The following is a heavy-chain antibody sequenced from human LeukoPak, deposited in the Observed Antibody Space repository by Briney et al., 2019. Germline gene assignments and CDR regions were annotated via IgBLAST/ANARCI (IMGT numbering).Heavy chain of an antibody. V-gene: IGHV4-59*01. CDR2: IYYSGST. D-gene: IGHD3-22*01. CDR1: GGSISSYY. J-gene: IGHJ5*02. Sequence: SETLSLTCTVSGGSISSYYWSWIRQPPGKGLEWIGYIYYSGSTNYNPSLKSRVTISVDTSKNQFSLKLSSVTAADTAVYYCARKYYDSSGYYYVEWFDPWGQGTLVTVSS. CDR3: ARKYYDSSGYYYVEWFDP.